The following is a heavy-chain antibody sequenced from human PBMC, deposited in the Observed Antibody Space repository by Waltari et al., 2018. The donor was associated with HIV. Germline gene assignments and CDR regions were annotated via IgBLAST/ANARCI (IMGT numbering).Heavy chain of an antibody. D-gene: IGHD3-3*01. V-gene: IGHV4-39*07. CDR1: GDSISSSSYY. CDR2: IHFSGST. J-gene: IGHJ4*02. Sequence: QLQLQESGPGLVKPSETLSLTCTVSGDSISSSSYYWGWIRQPPGKGLEWIGSIHFSGSTYYNPSLKSRVTISVDTSKNQFSLKLSSVTAADTAVYYCAREPHQYYDFWSGPPHFDYWGQGTLVTVSS. CDR3: AREPHQYYDFWSGPPHFDY.